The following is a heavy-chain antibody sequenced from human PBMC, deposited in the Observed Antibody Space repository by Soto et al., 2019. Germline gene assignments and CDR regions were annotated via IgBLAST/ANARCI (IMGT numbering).Heavy chain of an antibody. V-gene: IGHV4-59*12. CDR3: ARLRWATIAEAGSFDY. J-gene: IGHJ4*02. D-gene: IGHD6-13*01. CDR2: IYYNGRT. Sequence: QVQLQESGPGLVKPSETLSLTCTVSGGSISSKYWSWIRQPPGKGLEWIGYIYYNGRTNYNPSLKSRVTISADTSRNQISLKLSSATAADTAVYYCARLRWATIAEAGSFDYWGQGILVTVSS. CDR1: GGSISSKY.